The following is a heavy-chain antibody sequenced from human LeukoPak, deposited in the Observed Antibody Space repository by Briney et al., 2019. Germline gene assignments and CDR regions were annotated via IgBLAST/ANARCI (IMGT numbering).Heavy chain of an antibody. D-gene: IGHD3-10*01. J-gene: IGHJ4*02. Sequence: SETLSLTCTVSGGSISSSSYYWGWLRQPPGTGLEWIGSIYYSGSTYYNPSLKSRVTISVDTSKNQFSLKLSSVTAADTAVYYCARTRGGPMVRGVTALPFDYWGQGTLVTVSS. CDR1: GGSISSSSYY. V-gene: IGHV4-39*07. CDR2: IYYSGST. CDR3: ARTRGGPMVRGVTALPFDY.